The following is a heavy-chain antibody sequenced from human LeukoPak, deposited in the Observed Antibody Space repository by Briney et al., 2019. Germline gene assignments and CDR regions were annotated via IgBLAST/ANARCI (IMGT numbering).Heavy chain of an antibody. CDR2: ISSRATTI. J-gene: IGHJ4*02. CDR1: GFTFSSYE. CDR3: ARTRFGAVIVDTDD. V-gene: IGHV3-48*03. Sequence: GGSLRLPCAVSGFTFSSYEMNWVRQDPGKGLEWVSYISSRATTIYYADSVKGRFTTSRDNAKNSLYLQMNSLRAEDTGVYYCARTRFGAVIVDTDDRGQGTLVTVSS. D-gene: IGHD3-16*02.